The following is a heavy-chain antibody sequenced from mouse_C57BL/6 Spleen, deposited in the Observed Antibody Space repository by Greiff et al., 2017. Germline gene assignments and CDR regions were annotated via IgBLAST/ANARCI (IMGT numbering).Heavy chain of an antibody. J-gene: IGHJ3*01. D-gene: IGHD1-1*01. CDR2: INPNYGTT. V-gene: IGHV1-39*01. CDR1: GYSFTDYN. Sequence: VQLLQSGPELVKPGASVKISCKASGYSFTDYNMNWVKQSNGKSLEWIGVINPNYGTTSYNQTFKGKATLTVDQTSSTAYMQLNSLTSADSAVYSCAIDYNSSRAWCAYWGQGTLLTVSA. CDR3: AIDYNSSRAWCAY.